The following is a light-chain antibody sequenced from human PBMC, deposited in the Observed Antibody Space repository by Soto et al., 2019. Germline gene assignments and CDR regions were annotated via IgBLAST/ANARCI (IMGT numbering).Light chain of an antibody. CDR3: QQYGSSLWT. Sequence: EMALTQYPGTLSLSPGETATLSCRASQFVSSSYLAWYQQKPGQAPRLLIYETSSRATGIPDRFSGSGSGTDFTLTISRLEPEDFAVYYCQQYGSSLWTFGQGTKVDI. J-gene: IGKJ1*01. CDR2: ETS. V-gene: IGKV3-20*01. CDR1: QFVSSSY.